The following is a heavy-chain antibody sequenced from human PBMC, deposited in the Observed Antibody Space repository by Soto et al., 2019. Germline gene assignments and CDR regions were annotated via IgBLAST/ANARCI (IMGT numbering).Heavy chain of an antibody. Sequence: SFPTLVNPTHTLTLTCTLSGFSLSTGGMRVSWIRQPPGKALGWLSRIDWDDDKFFSTSLKTRLTISKDTSKNHVVLTMTNMDPVDTAKYFCARTSGNYYFDYWGQGTLVTVSS. J-gene: IGHJ4*02. CDR1: GFSLSTGGMR. V-gene: IGHV2-70*04. CDR3: ARTSGNYYFDY. CDR2: IDWDDDK. D-gene: IGHD4-4*01.